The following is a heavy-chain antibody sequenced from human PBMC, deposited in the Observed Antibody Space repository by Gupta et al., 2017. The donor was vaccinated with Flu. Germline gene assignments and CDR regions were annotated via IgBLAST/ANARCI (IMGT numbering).Heavy chain of an antibody. D-gene: IGHD2-2*01. Sequence: QLQLQESGPGLVKPSETLSLTCTVSGGSISSSSYYWGWIRQPPGKGLEWIGSIYYSGSTYYNPSLKSRVTISVDTSKNQFSLKLSSVTAADTAVYYCARRNIVVVPAAIGVFDYWGQGTLVTVSS. CDR3: ARRNIVVVPAAIGVFDY. J-gene: IGHJ4*02. CDR2: IYYSGST. CDR1: GGSISSSSYY. V-gene: IGHV4-39*01.